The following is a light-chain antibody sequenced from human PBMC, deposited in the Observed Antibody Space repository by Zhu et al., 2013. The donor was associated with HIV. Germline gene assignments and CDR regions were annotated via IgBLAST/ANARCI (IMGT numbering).Light chain of an antibody. CDR3: GTWDNSLSAVV. CDR1: SSNIANNY. V-gene: IGLV1-51*01. Sequence: QSVLTQPPSVSAAPGQKVTISCSGSSSNIANNYVSWYQQFPGTAPRLLIYDNNKRPSGIPDRFSGSKSGTSATLGITGLQTGDEADYYCGTWDNSLSAVVFGGGTKVTVL. J-gene: IGLJ3*02. CDR2: DNN.